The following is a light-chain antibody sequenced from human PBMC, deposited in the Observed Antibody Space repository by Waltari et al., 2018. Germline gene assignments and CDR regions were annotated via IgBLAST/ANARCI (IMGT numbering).Light chain of an antibody. CDR1: QTINTY. CDR2: AAS. CDR3: QQNYSNIIA. J-gene: IGKJ5*01. Sequence: DIQMTQSPSSLSASAGDRVTITCRASQTINTYLNWYQQKPGNAPKLLIYAASNLHSGVPSRFSGSGSGTAFTLTISSLQPEDFATYYCQQNYSNIIAFGQGTRLDFK. V-gene: IGKV1-39*01.